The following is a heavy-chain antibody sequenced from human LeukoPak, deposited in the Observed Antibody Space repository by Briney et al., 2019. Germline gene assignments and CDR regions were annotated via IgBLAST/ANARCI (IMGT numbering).Heavy chain of an antibody. V-gene: IGHV3-23*01. CDR1: GFTFRNYG. D-gene: IGHD1-1*01. J-gene: IGHJ4*02. CDR3: ARQNYNLEDY. Sequence: GGSLRLSCAASGFTFRNYGMTWVRQAPGQGLEWVSTISDRGDKTYYADSVKGRFSISRDDSKSTVYLQTSSLRAEDTAVYFCARQNYNLEDYWGQGTLVTVSS. CDR2: ISDRGDKT.